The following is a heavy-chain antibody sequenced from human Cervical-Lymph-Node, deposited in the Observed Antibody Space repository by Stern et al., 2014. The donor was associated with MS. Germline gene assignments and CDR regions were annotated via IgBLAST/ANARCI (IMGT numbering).Heavy chain of an antibody. V-gene: IGHV4-39*01. CDR2: IYYSGST. CDR1: GGSISSSSYY. CDR3: ARQEPELIAAAGDFDY. Sequence: QLQLQESGPGLVKPSETLSLTCTVSGGSISSSSYYWGWIRQPPGKGLEWIGSIYYSGSTYYNPSLKSPVTISGDTSKHQVSPNLSSVTAADTAVYYCARQEPELIAAAGDFDYWGQGTLVTVSS. J-gene: IGHJ4*02. D-gene: IGHD6-13*01.